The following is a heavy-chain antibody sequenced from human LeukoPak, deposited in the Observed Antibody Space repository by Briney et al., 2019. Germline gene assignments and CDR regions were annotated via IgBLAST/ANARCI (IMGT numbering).Heavy chain of an antibody. V-gene: IGHV3-23*01. Sequence: GGSLRLSCAASGVTLSTYAMSWARQAPGKGLEWVSGISSSGSGDSTYYADSVKGRFTISRDNSKNTLYLQMNSLRAEDTAVYYCASSSWYGAHFDYWGQGTLVTVSS. CDR1: GVTLSTYA. CDR2: ISSSGSGDST. J-gene: IGHJ4*02. CDR3: ASSSWYGAHFDY. D-gene: IGHD6-13*01.